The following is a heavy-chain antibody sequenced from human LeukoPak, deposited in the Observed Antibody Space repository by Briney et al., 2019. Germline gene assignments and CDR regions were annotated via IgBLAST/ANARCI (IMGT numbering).Heavy chain of an antibody. J-gene: IGHJ4*02. CDR2: ISVSGGNT. CDR3: AKAAFSRTSYFDY. V-gene: IGHV3-23*01. D-gene: IGHD3-3*02. CDR1: GFTFSTYT. Sequence: GGSLRLSCAASGFTFSTYTMSWVRQGPRQGLEWASAISVSGGNTSYADSAKGRFTITRDDSTNNLYLQMDSLRADDTAVYYCAKAAFSRTSYFDYRDQGALVTASS.